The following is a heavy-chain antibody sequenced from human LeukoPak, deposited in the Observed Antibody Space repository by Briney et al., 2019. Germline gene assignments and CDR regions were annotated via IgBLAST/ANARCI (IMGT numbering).Heavy chain of an antibody. Sequence: TSQTLSLTCTVSGGSISSGGYYWSWIRQHPGKGLEWIGYIYYSGSTYYNPSLKSRVTISVDTSKNQFSLKLSSVTAADTAVYYCARDGDKALGLAFDIWGQGTMVTVSS. D-gene: IGHD3-3*01. CDR2: IYYSGST. J-gene: IGHJ3*02. CDR1: GGSISSGGYY. CDR3: ARDGDKALGLAFDI. V-gene: IGHV4-31*03.